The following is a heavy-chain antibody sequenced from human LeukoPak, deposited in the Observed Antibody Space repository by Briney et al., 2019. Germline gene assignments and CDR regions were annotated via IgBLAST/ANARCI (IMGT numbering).Heavy chain of an antibody. J-gene: IGHJ4*02. CDR3: AKSRTYSYGYGTFDH. D-gene: IGHD5-18*01. CDR1: GFTFSSYA. Sequence: GGSLRLSCAASGFTFSSYAMSWVRQAPGKGLEWVSAIIASGADTYYADSLKGRFAISRDNTKNILYLQMNSLRVDDTAIYYCAKSRTYSYGYGTFDHWGQGALVTVSS. CDR2: IIASGADT. V-gene: IGHV3-23*01.